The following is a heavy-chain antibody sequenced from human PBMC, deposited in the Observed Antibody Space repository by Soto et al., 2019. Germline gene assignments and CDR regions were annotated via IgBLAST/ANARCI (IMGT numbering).Heavy chain of an antibody. V-gene: IGHV3-11*05. Sequence: QVQLVQSGGGLVKPGESLRLSCATSGLTFSDYYMSWIRQAPGKGLESLSYISGSSSDIKYADSVKGRFTISRDNAKKSVYLQINSLRAEDTAVYYCATGPRRFSYWGQGTPVIVSP. CDR2: ISGSSSDI. CDR3: ATGPRRFSY. J-gene: IGHJ4*02. CDR1: GLTFSDYY.